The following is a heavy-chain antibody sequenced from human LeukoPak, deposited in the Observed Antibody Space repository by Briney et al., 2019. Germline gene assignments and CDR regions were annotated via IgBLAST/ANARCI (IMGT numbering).Heavy chain of an antibody. CDR1: GYTFTSYG. J-gene: IGHJ4*02. CDR2: ISAYNGNT. Sequence: GASVKVSCKASGYTFTSYGIRWVRQAPGQGLEWMGWISAYNGNTNYAQKLQGRVTMTTDTSTSTAYMELRSLRSDDTAVYYCARDGRGRSSGWMYDYWGQGTLVTVSS. V-gene: IGHV1-18*01. CDR3: ARDGRGRSSGWMYDY. D-gene: IGHD6-19*01.